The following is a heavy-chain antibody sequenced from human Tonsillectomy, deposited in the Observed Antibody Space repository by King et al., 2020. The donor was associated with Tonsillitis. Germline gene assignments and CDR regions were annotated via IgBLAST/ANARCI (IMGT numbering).Heavy chain of an antibody. CDR3: ARDRGDGSEFDY. Sequence: QLQESGPGLVKPSETLSLTCTVSGYSISSGYYWGWIRQPPGKGLEWIGSIYHRGSTYYNPSLKSRVTISVDTSKNQFSLKLSSVTAADTALYYCARDRGDGSEFDYWGQGTRVTVSS. J-gene: IGHJ4*02. D-gene: IGHD5-24*01. CDR2: IYHRGST. V-gene: IGHV4-38-2*02. CDR1: GYSISSGYY.